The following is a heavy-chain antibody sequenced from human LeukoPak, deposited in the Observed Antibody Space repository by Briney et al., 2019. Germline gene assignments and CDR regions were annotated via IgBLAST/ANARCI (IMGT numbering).Heavy chain of an antibody. Sequence: SGGSLRLSCAASGFTFSSYAMSWVRQAPGKGLEWVSAISGSGGSTYYADYVRGRFTITRDNSKNTLYLQMNSLRAEDTAVYYCAKDPKDYDYVWGSYRYTGESDYWGQETLVTVSS. J-gene: IGHJ4*02. CDR3: AKDPKDYDYVWGSYRYTGESDY. D-gene: IGHD3-16*02. V-gene: IGHV3-23*01. CDR2: ISGSGGST. CDR1: GFTFSSYA.